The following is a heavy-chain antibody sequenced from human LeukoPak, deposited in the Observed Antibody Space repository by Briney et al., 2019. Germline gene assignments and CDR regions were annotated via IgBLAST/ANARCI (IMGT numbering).Heavy chain of an antibody. Sequence: GGSLRLSCAASGFTFSSYGMDWVRQAPGKGLEWVAFIRYDGSNKYYADSVKGRFTISRDNSKNTLYLQMNSLRAEDTAVYYCAKDPPYDFWSGIDYWGQGTLVTVSS. J-gene: IGHJ4*02. CDR3: AKDPPYDFWSGIDY. D-gene: IGHD3-3*01. CDR2: IRYDGSNK. V-gene: IGHV3-30*02. CDR1: GFTFSSYG.